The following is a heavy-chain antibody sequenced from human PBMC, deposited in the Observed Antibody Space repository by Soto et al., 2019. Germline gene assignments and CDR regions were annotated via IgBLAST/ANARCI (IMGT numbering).Heavy chain of an antibody. D-gene: IGHD1-26*01. CDR2: INSDGSII. CDR1: EFTFTSYG. V-gene: IGHV3-74*01. Sequence: GGSLRLSCEASEFTFTSYGMHWVRQAPGKGLVWVSRINSDGSIINYVDSVKGRFTISRDNAKNTLYLQMNSLRAEDTAVYYCARDSGAMDYFDYWGQGTLVTVSS. J-gene: IGHJ4*02. CDR3: ARDSGAMDYFDY.